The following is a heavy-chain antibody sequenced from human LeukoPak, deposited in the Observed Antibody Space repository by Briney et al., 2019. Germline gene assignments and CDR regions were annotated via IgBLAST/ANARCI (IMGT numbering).Heavy chain of an antibody. CDR1: GYTFTSYD. CDR3: ARGSIVAVAGTFYF. D-gene: IGHD6-19*01. V-gene: IGHV1-8*01. Sequence: ASVKVSCKSSGYTFTSYDINWVRQATGQGLEWMGWMNPDSGSTGYAQKFQGRVTMTRNTSISTAYMELSSLRSEDTAMYYCARGSIVAVAGTFYFWGQGTLVSVSS. CDR2: MNPDSGST. J-gene: IGHJ4*02.